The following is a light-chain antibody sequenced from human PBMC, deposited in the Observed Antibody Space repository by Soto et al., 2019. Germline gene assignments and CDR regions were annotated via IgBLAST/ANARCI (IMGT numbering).Light chain of an antibody. V-gene: IGLV7-43*01. Sequence: QAVVTQEPSLTVSPGGTVTLTCASSTGALTSAYFPNWFQQKPGQAPRALIYSTSRKHSWTPARFSGSLLGGKAALTVSGVQPEDEAEYFCLLYFAGGSRVFGGGTKLTVL. CDR2: STS. J-gene: IGLJ3*02. CDR1: TGALTSAYF. CDR3: LLYFAGGSRV.